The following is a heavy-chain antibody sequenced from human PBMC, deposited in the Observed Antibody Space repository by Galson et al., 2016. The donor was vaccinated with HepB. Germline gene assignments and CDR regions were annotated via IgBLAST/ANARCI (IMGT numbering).Heavy chain of an antibody. CDR1: GGSFDYFV. CDR2: IIPLLGIT. D-gene: IGHD1-1*01. Sequence: SVKVSCKAVGGSFDYFVINWVRQTPGQGLEWMGRIIPLLGITNYAEKIKDRVTIIADKSTSTASMVLSGLSFVDTAVYFCAGRHSTTWKDGLDVWGRGTTVAVSA. V-gene: IGHV1-69*04. J-gene: IGHJ6*04. CDR3: AGRHSTTWKDGLDV.